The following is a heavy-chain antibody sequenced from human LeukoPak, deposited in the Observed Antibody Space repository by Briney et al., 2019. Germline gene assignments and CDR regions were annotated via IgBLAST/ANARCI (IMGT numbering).Heavy chain of an antibody. CDR1: GGSFSGYY. V-gene: IGHV4-34*01. J-gene: IGHJ5*02. Sequence: PSETLSLTCAVYGGSFSGYYWSWIRQPPGKGLEWIGEINHSGSTNYNPSLKSRVTISVDTSKNQFSLKPSSVTAADTAVYYCARGLFGAGKGWFDPWGQGTLVTVSS. CDR3: ARGLFGAGKGWFDP. CDR2: INHSGST. D-gene: IGHD3-16*01.